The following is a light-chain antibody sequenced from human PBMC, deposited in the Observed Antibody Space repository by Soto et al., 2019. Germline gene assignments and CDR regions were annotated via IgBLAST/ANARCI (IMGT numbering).Light chain of an antibody. J-gene: IGKJ2*01. Sequence: EIVLTQSPATLSLSPGQRATLSCRASESVGSPYLAWYQQKPGQAPRLFIYGASNRPTGVPDRFSGSGSGTDFTITISRLEPQDFAVYYCRQYATAYTFDQGTRLDIK. CDR2: GAS. CDR3: RQYATAYT. CDR1: ESVGSPY. V-gene: IGKV3-20*01.